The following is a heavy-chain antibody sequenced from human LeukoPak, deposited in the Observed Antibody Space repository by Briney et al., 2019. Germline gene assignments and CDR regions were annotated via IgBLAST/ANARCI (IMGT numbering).Heavy chain of an antibody. J-gene: IGHJ4*02. Sequence: SETLSLTCAVYGGSFSGYYWSWIRQPPGKGLEWIGEINHSGSTNYNPSLKGRVTISVDKSKNQFSLKLSSVTAADTAVYYCAGRLTPYYFDYWGQGTLVTVSS. V-gene: IGHV4-34*01. CDR1: GGSFSGYY. CDR3: AGRLTPYYFDY. CDR2: INHSGST.